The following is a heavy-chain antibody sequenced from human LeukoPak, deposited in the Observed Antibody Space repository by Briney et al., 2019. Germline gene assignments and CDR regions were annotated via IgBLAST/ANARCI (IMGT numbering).Heavy chain of an antibody. V-gene: IGHV3-11*01. CDR2: ISSSGSTI. D-gene: IGHD5-18*01. CDR3: ARDRVGYSYAFDY. Sequence: GGSLRLSCAASGFTFSDYYMSWIRQAPGKGLEWVSYISSSGSTIYYADSVKGRFTISRVNAKNSLYLQMNSLRAEDTAVYYCARDRVGYSYAFDYWGQGTLVTVSS. CDR1: GFTFSDYY. J-gene: IGHJ4*02.